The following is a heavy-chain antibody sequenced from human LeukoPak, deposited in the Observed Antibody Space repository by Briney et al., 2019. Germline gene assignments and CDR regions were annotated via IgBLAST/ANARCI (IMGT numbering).Heavy chain of an antibody. CDR1: GFTFSSYG. Sequence: GRSLRLSCAASGFTFSSYGMHWVRQAPGKGLEWVAVISYDGSNKYYADSVKGRFTISRDNSKNTLYLQMNSLRAEDTAVYYCVKDRTGTYTLDYWGQGTLVTVSS. D-gene: IGHD3-10*01. V-gene: IGHV3-30*18. J-gene: IGHJ4*02. CDR2: ISYDGSNK. CDR3: VKDRTGTYTLDY.